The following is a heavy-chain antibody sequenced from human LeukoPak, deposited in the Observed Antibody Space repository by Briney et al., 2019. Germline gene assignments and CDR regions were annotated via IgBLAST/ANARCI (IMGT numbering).Heavy chain of an antibody. J-gene: IGHJ4*02. CDR2: IYYSGST. Sequence: SETLSLTCTVSGGSVSSGSYFWSWIRQPPGKGLEWIGYIYYSGSTNYDPSLKSRVTISKDTSKNQFSLKLSSVTAADTAVYYCAGEAHCSGGSCYYADYWGQRNLVTVS. CDR3: AGEAHCSGGSCYYADY. D-gene: IGHD2-15*01. V-gene: IGHV4-61*01. CDR1: GGSVSSGSYF.